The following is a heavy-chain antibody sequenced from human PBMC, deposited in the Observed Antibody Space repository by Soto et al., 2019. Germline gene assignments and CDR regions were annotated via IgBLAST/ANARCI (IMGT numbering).Heavy chain of an antibody. CDR1: GGSISSTNYY. CDR2: IYYSGST. Sequence: PSETLSLTCTVSGGSISSTNYYWGWIRQPPGKGLEWIGSIYYSGSTYYNPSLKSRVTISVDTSNNQFSLKLSSVTAADTAVYYCARQLRWVYYFDYWGQGTLVTVSS. D-gene: IGHD5-12*01. V-gene: IGHV4-39*01. CDR3: ARQLRWVYYFDY. J-gene: IGHJ4*02.